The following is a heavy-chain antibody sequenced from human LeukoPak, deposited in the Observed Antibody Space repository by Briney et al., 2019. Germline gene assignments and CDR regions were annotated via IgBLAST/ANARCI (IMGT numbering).Heavy chain of an antibody. J-gene: IGHJ4*02. D-gene: IGHD6-19*01. V-gene: IGHV3-74*01. CDR2: LSSDGSST. Sequence: GGSLRLSCAASGFTFSNYWMHWVRHAPGKGLVWVSRLSSDGSSTNYADSVKGRFTISRDNAKNTLHLQMNSLRAEDTAVYYCARAGYSSGWYYFDNWGQGILVTVPS. CDR1: GFTFSNYW. CDR3: ARAGYSSGWYYFDN.